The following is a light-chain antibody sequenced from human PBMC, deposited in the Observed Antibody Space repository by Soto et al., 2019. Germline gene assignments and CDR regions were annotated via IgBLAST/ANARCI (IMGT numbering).Light chain of an antibody. Sequence: EIVMTQSPATLSVSPGESATLSCRASQSVRSNLAWYQQKPGQAPRLLIYGASNRATGIPARFSGSGSGTEFTLTISNLQSEDFAVYYCQQHDNWPPVTFGGGTKVESK. V-gene: IGKV3-15*01. J-gene: IGKJ4*01. CDR3: QQHDNWPPVT. CDR2: GAS. CDR1: QSVRSN.